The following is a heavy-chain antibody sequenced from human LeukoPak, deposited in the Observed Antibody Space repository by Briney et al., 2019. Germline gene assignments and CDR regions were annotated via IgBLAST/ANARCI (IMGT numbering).Heavy chain of an antibody. CDR2: MFYTGSG. CDR1: GGSMSNYY. J-gene: IGHJ5*02. CDR3: ATNLPGYSYGYWVA. D-gene: IGHD5-18*01. V-gene: IGHV4-59*01. Sequence: PSETLSLTCTVSGGSMSNYYWNWIRQPPGKGLEWIGYMFYTGSGKYNPSLKSRVTISVDTSKRQISLKLTSVTAADTAVYYCATNLPGYSYGYWVAWGQGTPVTVSS.